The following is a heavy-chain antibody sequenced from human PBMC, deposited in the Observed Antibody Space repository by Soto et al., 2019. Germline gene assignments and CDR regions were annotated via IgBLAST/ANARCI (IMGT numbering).Heavy chain of an antibody. J-gene: IGHJ4*02. Sequence: ASVKVSFKASGYSFTVYFMRWVRQAPGQGLEWVGWINTQTGGTNYAQKFQGRVTMTRDASTSTAYRELTRMTSDDTAVYFCAGVGLEGMSECYLDLWGQRTQVTVSS. V-gene: IGHV1-2*02. D-gene: IGHD3-3*01. CDR1: GYSFTVYF. CDR2: INTQTGGT. CDR3: AGVGLEGMSECYLDL.